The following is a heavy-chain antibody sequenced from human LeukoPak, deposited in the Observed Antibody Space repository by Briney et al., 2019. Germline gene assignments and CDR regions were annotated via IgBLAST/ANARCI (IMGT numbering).Heavy chain of an antibody. CDR1: GFTFSSYS. Sequence: GGSLRLSCAASGFTFSSYSMSWVRQAPGKGLEWVSVISGNSISTYYADSVKGRFTISRDNSKNTLYLQMNSLRAEDTAVYYCAKESPHFDYWGQGTLVTVSS. CDR3: AKESPHFDY. J-gene: IGHJ4*02. CDR2: ISGNSIST. V-gene: IGHV3-23*01.